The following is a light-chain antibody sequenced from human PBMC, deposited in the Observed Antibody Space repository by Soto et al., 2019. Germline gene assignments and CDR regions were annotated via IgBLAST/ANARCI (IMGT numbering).Light chain of an antibody. J-gene: IGKJ1*01. V-gene: IGKV1-5*03. CDR1: QTISSW. CDR3: QHYNSYSEA. CDR2: KAS. Sequence: DIQMTQSPSTLSASVGDRVTITCRASQTISSWFACYQQKPGKAPKLLIYKASTLKSGVPSRFSGSGSGTEFTLTISSLQPDDFATYYCQHYNSYSEAFGQGTKVDIK.